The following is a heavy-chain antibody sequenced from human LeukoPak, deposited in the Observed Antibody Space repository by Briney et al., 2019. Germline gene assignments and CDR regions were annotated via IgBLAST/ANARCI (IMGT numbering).Heavy chain of an antibody. CDR3: AKDLDCSGGTCHKAFDC. CDR1: GFTLSTHG. CDR2: IRDDGSDK. V-gene: IGHV3-30*02. D-gene: IGHD2-15*01. J-gene: IGHJ4*02. Sequence: PGGTLRLSCVAPGFTLSTHGMHKVRQAPGKGLQWVAFIRDDGSDKFYGDSVKGRFTTSRDNSKNTLYLQMSRLRVEDTAVYYCAKDLDCSGGTCHKAFDCWGQGTLVTVSS.